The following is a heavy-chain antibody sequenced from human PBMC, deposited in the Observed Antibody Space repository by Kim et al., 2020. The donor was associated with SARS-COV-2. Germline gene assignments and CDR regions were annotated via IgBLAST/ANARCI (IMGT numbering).Heavy chain of an antibody. V-gene: IGHV4-34*01. CDR3: ASFGATLWEAPDY. D-gene: IGHD1-26*01. J-gene: IGHJ4*02. Sequence: SETLSLTCAVYGGSFSGYYWSWIRQPPGKGLEWIGEINHSGSTNYNPSLKSRVTISVDTSKNQFSLKLSSVTAADTAVYYCASFGATLWEAPDYWGQGTLVTVSS. CDR1: GGSFSGYY. CDR2: INHSGST.